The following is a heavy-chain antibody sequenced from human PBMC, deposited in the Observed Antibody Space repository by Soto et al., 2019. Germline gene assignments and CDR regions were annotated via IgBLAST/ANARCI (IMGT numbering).Heavy chain of an antibody. V-gene: IGHV3-21*01. CDR3: ARAQVGYYYDSSGILI. D-gene: IGHD3-22*01. CDR2: ISSSSSYI. CDR1: GFTFSSYS. Sequence: KAGGSLRLSCAASGFTFSSYSMNWVRQAPGKGLEWVSSISSSSSYIYYADSVKGRFTISRDNAKNSLYLQMNSLRAEDTAVYYCARAQVGYYYDSSGILIWGQGTMVTVSS. J-gene: IGHJ3*02.